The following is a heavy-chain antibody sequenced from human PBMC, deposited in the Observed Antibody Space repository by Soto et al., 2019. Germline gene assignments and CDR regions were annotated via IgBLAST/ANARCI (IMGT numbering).Heavy chain of an antibody. D-gene: IGHD6-19*01. CDR1: GGSISSGGYS. J-gene: IGHJ6*02. V-gene: IGHV4-30-2*01. Sequence: NPSETLSLTCAVSGGSISSGGYSWSWIRQPPGKGLEWIGYIYHSGSTYYNPSLKSRVTISVDRSKNQFSLKLSSVTAADTAVYYCARGVAGGFYYYYYGMDVWGQGTTVTVSS. CDR2: IYHSGST. CDR3: ARGVAGGFYYYYYGMDV.